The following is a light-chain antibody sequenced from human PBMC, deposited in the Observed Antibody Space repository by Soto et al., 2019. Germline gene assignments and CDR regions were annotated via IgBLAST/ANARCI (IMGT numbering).Light chain of an antibody. CDR3: QQYETFSGT. CDR1: QNINNW. CDR2: DAS. Sequence: DIQMTQSPSTLSASIGDRVTITCRASQNINNWIAWYQQKPGEAPKLLIYDASALPRGVPSRFSGSGSGTKFTLTIASLQPDDFATYYCQQYETFSGTFGPGTKVDIK. V-gene: IGKV1-5*01. J-gene: IGKJ1*01.